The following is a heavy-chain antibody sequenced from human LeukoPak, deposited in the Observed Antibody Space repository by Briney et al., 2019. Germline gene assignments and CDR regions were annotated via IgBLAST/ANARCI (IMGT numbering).Heavy chain of an antibody. D-gene: IGHD2-2*01. J-gene: IGHJ4*02. CDR3: ARVRYCSTNRCYDREFDN. CDR1: GGSISNYY. V-gene: IGHV4-59*01. Sequence: SETLSLTCTVSGGSISNYYWSWIRQPPGKGLEWIGYIYYSGNTNYNPSLKSRVTISVDTSKNQFSLKLNSVTAADTAVYYCARVRYCSTNRCYDREFDNWGQGTLVTVSS. CDR2: IYYSGNT.